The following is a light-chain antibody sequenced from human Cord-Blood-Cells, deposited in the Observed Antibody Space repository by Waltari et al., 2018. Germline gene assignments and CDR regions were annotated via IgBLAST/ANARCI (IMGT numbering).Light chain of an antibody. CDR1: SSDVGGYNY. CDR2: EVS. V-gene: IGLV2-14*01. Sequence: QYALTQPASVSGSPGQSLTLSCTGTSSDVGGYNYVPWYQQPPGKAPKLMIYEVSNRPSGVSNRFSGSKSGNTASLTISGLQAEDEADYYCSSYTSSSTLGFGGGTKLTVL. CDR3: SSYTSSSTLG. J-gene: IGLJ3*02.